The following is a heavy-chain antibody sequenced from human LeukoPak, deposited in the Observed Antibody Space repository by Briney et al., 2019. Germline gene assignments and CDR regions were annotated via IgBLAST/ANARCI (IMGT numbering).Heavy chain of an antibody. D-gene: IGHD2-2*02. V-gene: IGHV1-8*01. CDR2: MNPNSGNT. CDR1: GYTFTSYD. Sequence: ASVKVSCKASGYTFTSYDINWVRQATGQGLEWMGWMNPNSGNTGYAQKFQGRVTMTRNTSISTAYMELSSLRSEDTAVYYCARNQYQLLYDHWYFDLWGRGTLVTVSS. CDR3: ARNQYQLLYDHWYFDL. J-gene: IGHJ2*01.